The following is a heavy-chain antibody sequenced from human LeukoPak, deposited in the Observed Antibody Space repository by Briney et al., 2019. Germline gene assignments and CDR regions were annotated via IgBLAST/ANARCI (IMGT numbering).Heavy chain of an antibody. Sequence: SETLSLTCTVSGGSISSSDYYWGWIRQPPGKGREWIGSIFYRGSTYYNPSLKGRVTISVDTSKNQFFLKLSSVTAADTAVYYCARQNRHDSSGYYYDYWGQGTLVTVPS. V-gene: IGHV4-39*01. D-gene: IGHD3-22*01. J-gene: IGHJ4*02. CDR2: IFYRGST. CDR1: GGSISSSDYY. CDR3: ARQNRHDSSGYYYDY.